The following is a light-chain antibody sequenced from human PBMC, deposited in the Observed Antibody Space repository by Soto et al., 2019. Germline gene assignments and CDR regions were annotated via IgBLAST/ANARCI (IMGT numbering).Light chain of an antibody. CDR3: QQRSDSIT. CDR2: DAS. Sequence: EILLSQSPETPSLSPVGRATLSCWASHSVTTHLAWFQQRPGQTPRLLIYDASTRAPGIPARFSGRGSGADFTLTISSLEPEDFAVYYCQQRSDSITFGQGTRLEIK. V-gene: IGKV3-11*01. J-gene: IGKJ5*01. CDR1: HSVTTH.